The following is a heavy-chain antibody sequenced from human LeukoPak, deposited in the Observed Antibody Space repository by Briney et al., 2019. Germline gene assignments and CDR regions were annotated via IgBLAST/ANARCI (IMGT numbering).Heavy chain of an antibody. CDR2: IYSGDTT. CDR3: ARARQWLGVFDY. Sequence: GGSLRLSCAVSGVTASSNYMTWVRQAPGKGLEWVSIIYSGDTTYYADSVKGRFTISRDNSKSTVYLQMNSLRAGDTAVYYCARARQWLGVFDYWGQGTLVTVSS. D-gene: IGHD6-19*01. J-gene: IGHJ4*02. CDR1: GVTASSNY. V-gene: IGHV3-53*01.